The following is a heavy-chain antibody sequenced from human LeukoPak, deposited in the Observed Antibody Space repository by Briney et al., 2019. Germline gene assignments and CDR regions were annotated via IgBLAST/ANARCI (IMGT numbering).Heavy chain of an antibody. CDR1: GFTFINYA. Sequence: GGSLRLSCAASGFTFINYAMNWVRQAPGKGLEWASDISSSSSYTNYADSVKGRFTISRDNAKNSLYLQMNSLRAEDTAVYYCVRGGRVTTVINYWGQGTLVTVSS. D-gene: IGHD4-17*01. V-gene: IGHV3-11*03. CDR2: ISSSSSYT. J-gene: IGHJ4*02. CDR3: VRGGRVTTVINY.